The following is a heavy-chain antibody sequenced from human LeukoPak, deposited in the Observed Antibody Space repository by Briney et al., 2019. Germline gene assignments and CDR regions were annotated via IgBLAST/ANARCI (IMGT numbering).Heavy chain of an antibody. Sequence: ASVKVSCKASGGTFSSYAISWVRQATGQGLEWMGWMNPNSGNTGYAQKFQGRVTMTRNTSISTAYMELSSLRSEDTAVYYCARGAHGDDYWGQGTLVTVSS. V-gene: IGHV1-8*02. CDR1: GGTFSSYA. CDR2: MNPNSGNT. J-gene: IGHJ4*02. D-gene: IGHD4-17*01. CDR3: ARGAHGDDY.